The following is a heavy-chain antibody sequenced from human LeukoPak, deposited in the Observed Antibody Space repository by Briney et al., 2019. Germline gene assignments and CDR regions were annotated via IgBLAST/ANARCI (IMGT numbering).Heavy chain of an antibody. V-gene: IGHV3-23*01. CDR1: GFTFSSYA. CDR2: ISASGGST. CDR3: AKGTYFDY. Sequence: PGGSLRLSCAASGFTFSSYAMSWVRQAPGKGLEWVSAISASGGSTYYGDSVKGRFTISRDNSKNTLYLQMNSLRAEDTAIYHCAKGTYFDYWGQGTLVTVSS. J-gene: IGHJ4*02.